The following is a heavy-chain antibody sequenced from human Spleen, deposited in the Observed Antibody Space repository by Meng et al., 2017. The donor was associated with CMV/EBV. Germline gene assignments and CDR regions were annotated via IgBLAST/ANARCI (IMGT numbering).Heavy chain of an antibody. CDR2: INPNNGDT. CDR3: AKDESNGYTDY. Sequence: SCTDSGYTFSGYFINWLRQAPGEGLEWMGWINPNNGDTKYAERFRGRVTMTRDTSTNTAYMELDSLRFVDTAIYYCAKDESNGYTDYWGPGTLVTVSS. V-gene: IGHV1-2*02. J-gene: IGHJ4*02. CDR1: GYTFSGYF. D-gene: IGHD5-18*01.